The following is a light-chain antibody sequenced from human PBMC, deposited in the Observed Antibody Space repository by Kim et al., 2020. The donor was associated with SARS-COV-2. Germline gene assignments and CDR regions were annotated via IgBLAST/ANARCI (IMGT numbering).Light chain of an antibody. J-gene: IGLJ3*02. V-gene: IGLV1-36*01. CDR1: SSNIGNSA. Sequence: QKVTIPCSGSSSNIGNSAVNWYQKLPGKAPKLLIYFDDFLPSGTSDRFSGSKSGTSASLAISGLQSEDEADYYCATWDDSLNGPMFGGGTQLTVL. CDR2: FDD. CDR3: ATWDDSLNGPM.